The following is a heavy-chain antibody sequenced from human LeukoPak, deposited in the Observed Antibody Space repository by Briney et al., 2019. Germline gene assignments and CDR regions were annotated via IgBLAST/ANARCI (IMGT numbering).Heavy chain of an antibody. V-gene: IGHV4-59*08. CDR3: ARHSSAWARFDY. CDR2: IYYSGST. Sequence: SETLSLTCTVSGGFISSYYWSWIRQPPGKGLEWIGYIYYSGSTNYNPSLKSRVTISVDTSKNQFSLKLSSVTAADTAVYYCARHSSAWARFDYWGQGTLVTVSS. D-gene: IGHD6-19*01. CDR1: GGFISSYY. J-gene: IGHJ4*02.